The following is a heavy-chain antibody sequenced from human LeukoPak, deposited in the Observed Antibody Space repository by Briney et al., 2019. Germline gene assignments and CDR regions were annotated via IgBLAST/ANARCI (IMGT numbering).Heavy chain of an antibody. J-gene: IGHJ3*02. V-gene: IGHV1-8*02. Sequence: GASVKVSCKASGGTFSSYSISWVRQAPGQGLEWMGWMNPNSGNTGYAQKFQGRVTMTRNTSISTAYMELSSLRSEDTAVYYCARIPPNTIDAFDIWGQGTMVTVSS. CDR1: GGTFSSYS. CDR3: ARIPPNTIDAFDI. D-gene: IGHD3-10*01. CDR2: MNPNSGNT.